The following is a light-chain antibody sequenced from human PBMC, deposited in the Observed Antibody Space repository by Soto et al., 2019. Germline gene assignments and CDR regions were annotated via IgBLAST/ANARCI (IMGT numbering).Light chain of an antibody. Sequence: QSVLTQPPSVSGAPGQRVTISCTGSSSNIGAGYDVHWYQQLPGTAPKLLIYGNSNRPAGVPDRFSGSKSGTSASLAITRLQAVDEADYYCQSYDSSLGGWVFGGGTKLTVL. CDR3: QSYDSSLGGWV. J-gene: IGLJ2*01. CDR2: GNS. V-gene: IGLV1-40*01. CDR1: SSNIGAGYD.